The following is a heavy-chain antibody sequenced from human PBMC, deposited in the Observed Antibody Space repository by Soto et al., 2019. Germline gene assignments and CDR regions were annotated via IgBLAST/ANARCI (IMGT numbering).Heavy chain of an antibody. D-gene: IGHD3-16*01. J-gene: IGHJ6*03. CDR3: ARGPYYDLIWNYCYMYV. V-gene: IGHV4-59*08. CDR1: GGSISGHY. Sequence: QVQLQESGPGLVKPSETLSLSCSVSGGSISGHYWSWVRQTPGKGIEWIGYMYYSGSTNYKPSLKSRVTISVDTSKNHLSRRLTSVTAADTAVYYCARGPYYDLIWNYCYMYVWGKGTTVTVSS. CDR2: MYYSGST.